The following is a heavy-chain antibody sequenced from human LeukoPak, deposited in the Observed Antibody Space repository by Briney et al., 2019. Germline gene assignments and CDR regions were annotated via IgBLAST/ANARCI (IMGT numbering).Heavy chain of an antibody. D-gene: IGHD1-26*01. CDR3: ARVRVGATKDYYYMDV. J-gene: IGHJ6*03. Sequence: ASVKVSCKASGYTFTSYYMHWVRQAPGQGLEWMGIINPSGGSTSYAQKFQGRVTMTSDTSTSTAYMELRSLRSDDTAVYYCARVRVGATKDYYYMDVWGKGTTVTISS. CDR2: INPSGGST. V-gene: IGHV1-46*01. CDR1: GYTFTSYY.